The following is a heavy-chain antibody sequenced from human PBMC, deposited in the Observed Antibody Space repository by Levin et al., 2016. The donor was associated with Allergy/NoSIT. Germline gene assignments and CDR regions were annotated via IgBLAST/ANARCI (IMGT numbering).Heavy chain of an antibody. CDR1: GFTFSSYS. Sequence: GGSLRLSCAASGFTFSSYSMNWVRQAPGKGLEWVSSISSSSSYIYYADSVKGRFTISRDNAKNSLYLQMNSLRAEDTAVYYCARDLSGIAVAGTGFDYWGQGTLVTVSS. J-gene: IGHJ4*02. V-gene: IGHV3-21*01. CDR3: ARDLSGIAVAGTGFDY. CDR2: ISSSSSYI. D-gene: IGHD6-19*01.